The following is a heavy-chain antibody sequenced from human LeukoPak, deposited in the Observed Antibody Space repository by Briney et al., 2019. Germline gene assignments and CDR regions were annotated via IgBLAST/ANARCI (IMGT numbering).Heavy chain of an antibody. CDR1: GFTFSSYW. D-gene: IGHD3-3*01. CDR2: IKQDGSEK. Sequence: GGSLRLSCAASGFTFSSYWVSWVRQAPGKGLEWVANIKQDGSEKYYVDSVKGRFTISRDNAKNSLYLQMNSLRAEDTAVYYCARVIHAYYDFWSGYYTGYYYYYYMDVWGKGPRSPSP. J-gene: IGHJ6*03. V-gene: IGHV3-7*01. CDR3: ARVIHAYYDFWSGYYTGYYYYYYMDV.